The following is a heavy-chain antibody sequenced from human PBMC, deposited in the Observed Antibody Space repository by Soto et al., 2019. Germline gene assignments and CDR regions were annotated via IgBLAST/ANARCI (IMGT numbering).Heavy chain of an antibody. CDR2: IYGGGTI. D-gene: IGHD1-26*01. Sequence: GGSLRLSCAASGFTVSSKYMSWVRQAPGKGLEWVSVIYGGGTIYYADSVKGRFTVSRDNSKNTLYLQMHSLRTEDTAVYYCATGRTEGHYFDSWGQGTLVTVSS. J-gene: IGHJ4*02. CDR3: ATGRTEGHYFDS. V-gene: IGHV3-53*01. CDR1: GFTVSSKY.